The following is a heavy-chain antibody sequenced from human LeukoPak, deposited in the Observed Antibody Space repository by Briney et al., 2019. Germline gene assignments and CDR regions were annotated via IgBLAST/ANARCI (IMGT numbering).Heavy chain of an antibody. Sequence: PGGSLRLSCAASGFTFSNYSMNWVRQAPGKGLEWVSSISSSSTYIYYADPVKGRFTISRDNAKNSLYLQMNSLRAEDTAVYYCARDINASDFWGQGTLVTVSS. CDR1: GFTFSNYS. V-gene: IGHV3-21*01. CDR2: ISSSSTYI. D-gene: IGHD1-14*01. J-gene: IGHJ4*02. CDR3: ARDINASDF.